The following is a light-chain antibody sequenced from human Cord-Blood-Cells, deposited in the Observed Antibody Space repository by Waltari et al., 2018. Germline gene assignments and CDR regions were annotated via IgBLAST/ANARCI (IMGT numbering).Light chain of an antibody. CDR1: QSISSW. CDR2: KAS. V-gene: IGKV1-5*03. J-gene: IGKJ1*01. Sequence: DIQMTQSPSTLSASVGDRVTITCRASQSISSWLAWYQQKPGKAPKLLIYKASSLESGVPSRFIGSGSGTEFTLTISSLQPDDFATYYCQQYNSYPWTFGHGTKVEIK. CDR3: QQYNSYPWT.